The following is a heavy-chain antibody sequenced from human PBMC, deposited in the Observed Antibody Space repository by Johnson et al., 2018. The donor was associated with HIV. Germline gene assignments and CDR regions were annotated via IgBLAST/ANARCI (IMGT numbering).Heavy chain of an antibody. CDR2: IDWNGANA. V-gene: IGHV3-20*04. CDR3: VRDLSFDSIGYSHAFDM. J-gene: IGHJ3*02. CDR1: GFMFDDYA. D-gene: IGHD3-22*01. Sequence: VQLVESGGGVERPGESLRLSCVGSGFMFDDYAMSWVRQVPGKGLEWVSGIDWNGANAGYADSVEGRFTISRDNAKNSLYLQMNSLRVEDTALYYCVRDLSFDSIGYSHAFDMWGQGTMVTVSS.